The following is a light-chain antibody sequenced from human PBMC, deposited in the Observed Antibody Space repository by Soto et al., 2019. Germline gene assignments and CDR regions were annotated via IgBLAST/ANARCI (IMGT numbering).Light chain of an antibody. CDR3: QQFSSSPLT. CDR2: DAS. V-gene: IGKV3-20*01. CDR1: QTVRNNY. J-gene: IGKJ4*02. Sequence: EFVLTQSPGTLSLSPGERATLSRRASQTVRNNYLAWYQQKPGQAPRLLIYDASSRATGIPDRFSGGGSGTDFTLTISRMEPEDFAVYYCQQFSSSPLTFGGGTKVEIK.